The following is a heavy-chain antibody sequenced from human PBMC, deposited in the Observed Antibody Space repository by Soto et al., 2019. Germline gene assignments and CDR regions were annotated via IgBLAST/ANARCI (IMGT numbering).Heavy chain of an antibody. CDR3: ATHVHCPREGCYCHIAY. CDR2: ISSSGGDT. D-gene: IGHD2-8*02. J-gene: IGHJ4*02. V-gene: IGHV3-23*01. CDR1: GFTFNTYA. Sequence: GGSLRLSCAASGFTFNTYAMTWVRQTPGKGLEWVSAISSSGGDTYYADSVKGRFTISRDNSKNTLSLQMNSLRVEDAAVYYYATHVHCPREGCYCHIAYWGQGTPVPVSP.